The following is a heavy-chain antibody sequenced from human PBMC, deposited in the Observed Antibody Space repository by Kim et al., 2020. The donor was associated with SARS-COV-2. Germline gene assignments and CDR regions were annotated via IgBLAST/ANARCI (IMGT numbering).Heavy chain of an antibody. D-gene: IGHD6-13*01. J-gene: IGHJ4*02. CDR3: ARDTGAPGTFGY. Sequence: GGSPRLSCAASGFAFSFSSMNWVRQAPGKGLEWISYISKSSDSTHYADSVKGRFTISRDNAENSLYLQMDSLRDEDTAIYYCARDTGAPGTFGYWGQGNLVIVSS. CDR1: GFAFSFSS. CDR2: ISKSSDST. V-gene: IGHV3-48*02.